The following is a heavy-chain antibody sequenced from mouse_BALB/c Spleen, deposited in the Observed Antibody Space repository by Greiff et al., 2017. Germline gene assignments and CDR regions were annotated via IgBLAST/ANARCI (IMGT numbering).Heavy chain of an antibody. Sequence: EVQLVESGGGLVQPGGSRKLSCAASGFTFSSFGMHWVRQAPEKGLEWVAYISSGSSTIYYADTVKGRFTISRDNPKNTLFLQMTSLRSEDTAMYYCARYDYFDDWGQGTTLTVSS. J-gene: IGHJ2*01. CDR3: ARYDYFDD. V-gene: IGHV5-17*02. CDR2: ISSGSSTI. CDR1: GFTFSSFG. D-gene: IGHD2-3*01.